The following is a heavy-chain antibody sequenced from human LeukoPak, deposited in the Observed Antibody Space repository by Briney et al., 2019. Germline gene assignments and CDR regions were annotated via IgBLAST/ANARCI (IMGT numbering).Heavy chain of an antibody. V-gene: IGHV3-48*01. CDR3: ARDHYCSSTGCYTGIGIELDY. CDR2: ISSSSSTI. Sequence: PGGSLRLSCAASGFTFSSYSMNWVRQAPGKGLEWVSYISSSSSTIYYADSVKGRFTISRDNAKNSLYLQMNSLRAEDTAVYYCARDHYCSSTGCYTGIGIELDYWGQGTLVTVSS. D-gene: IGHD2-2*02. J-gene: IGHJ4*02. CDR1: GFTFSSYS.